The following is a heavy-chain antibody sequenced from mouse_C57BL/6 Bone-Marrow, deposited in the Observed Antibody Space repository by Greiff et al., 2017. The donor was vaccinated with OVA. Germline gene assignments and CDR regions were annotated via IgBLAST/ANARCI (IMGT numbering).Heavy chain of an antibody. Sequence: QVQLQQPGAELVMPGASVKLSCKASGYTFTSYWMHWVKQRPGQGLEWIGEIDPSDSYTKYNQKFKGKSTLTVDKSSSTAYMQLSSLTSEDSAVYYCARSRGYPYYFDYWGQGTTLTVSS. J-gene: IGHJ2*01. CDR3: ARSRGYPYYFDY. CDR1: GYTFTSYW. D-gene: IGHD2-2*01. CDR2: IDPSDSYT. V-gene: IGHV1-69*01.